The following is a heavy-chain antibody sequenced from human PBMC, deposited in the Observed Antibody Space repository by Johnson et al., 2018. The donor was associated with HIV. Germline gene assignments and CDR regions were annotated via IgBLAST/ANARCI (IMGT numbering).Heavy chain of an antibody. J-gene: IGHJ3*02. CDR2: ISYHGSNK. CDR1: GFTFSRYA. V-gene: IGHV3-30-3*01. CDR3: ARERYGSQAIDAFDI. Sequence: QVQVVESGGGVVQPGRSLRLSCAPSGFTFSRYAMHWVRQAPGKGLEWVAVISYHGSNKYYADSVKGRFIISRDNSKNTLYLQMNSLRTEDTAVYYCARERYGSQAIDAFDIWGQGTLVTVSS. D-gene: IGHD2-15*01.